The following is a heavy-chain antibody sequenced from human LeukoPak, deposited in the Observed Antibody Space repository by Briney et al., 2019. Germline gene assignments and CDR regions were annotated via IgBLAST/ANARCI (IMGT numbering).Heavy chain of an antibody. V-gene: IGHV4-4*07. CDR3: ARGGFAPLDL. Sequence: SETLSLTCTVSGGSISSSYWSWFRQPAGKGLEWIGRIYFSETTNNNPSLKSRVTLSLDTSKNRFSLNMTSVTAADTAVYYCARGGFAPLDLWGQGILVTVSS. J-gene: IGHJ5*02. D-gene: IGHD3-16*01. CDR2: IYFSETT. CDR1: GGSISSSY.